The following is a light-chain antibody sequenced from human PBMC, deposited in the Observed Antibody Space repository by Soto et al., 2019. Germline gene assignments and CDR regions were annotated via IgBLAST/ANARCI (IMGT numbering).Light chain of an antibody. V-gene: IGKV3-11*01. J-gene: IGKJ1*01. CDR1: QSVSSY. CDR3: QQRRYWPVT. CDR2: DAS. Sequence: EIVLTQSPAILSMSPGERATLSCRASQSVSSYFAWYQQKPGQAPRLLIYDASNRATVFPARFSGSGSGTDFTLTIRCLEPQVFAVYYCQQRRYWPVTCGHGTKVEIK.